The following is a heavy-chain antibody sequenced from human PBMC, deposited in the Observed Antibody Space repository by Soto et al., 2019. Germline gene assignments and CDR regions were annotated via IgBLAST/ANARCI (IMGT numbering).Heavy chain of an antibody. CDR3: ARGAGSSDWERYYYYGMDV. V-gene: IGHV1-69*13. CDR1: RGTFSSYA. CDR2: IIPIFGTA. D-gene: IGHD2-2*01. J-gene: IGHJ6*02. Sequence: SVAVSCKASRGTFSSYAISWVRQAPGQGLEWMGGIIPIFGTANYAQKFQGRVTITADESTSTAYMELSSLRSEDTAVYYCARGAGSSDWERYYYYGMDVWGQGTTVTVSS.